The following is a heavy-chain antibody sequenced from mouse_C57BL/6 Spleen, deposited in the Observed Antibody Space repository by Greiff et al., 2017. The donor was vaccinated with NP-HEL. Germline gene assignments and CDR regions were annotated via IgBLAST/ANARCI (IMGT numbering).Heavy chain of an antibody. CDR3: ARDGHYGNYGY. Sequence: EVKVEESGGGLVKPGGSLKLSCAASGFTFSSYAMSWVRQTPEKRLEWVATISDGGSYTYYPDNVKGRFTISRDNAKNNLYLQMSHLKSEDTAMYYCARDGHYGNYGYWGQGTTLTVSS. CDR2: ISDGGSYT. CDR1: GFTFSSYA. D-gene: IGHD2-1*01. J-gene: IGHJ2*01. V-gene: IGHV5-4*01.